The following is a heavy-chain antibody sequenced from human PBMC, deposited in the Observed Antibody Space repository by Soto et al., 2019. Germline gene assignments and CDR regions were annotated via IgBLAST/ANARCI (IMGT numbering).Heavy chain of an antibody. CDR1: VDSVSSNSAA. V-gene: IGHV6-1*01. D-gene: IGHD3-3*01. CDR2: TYYRSKWYN. CDR3: ASEAPGGYYDFWSGYYTGWFDP. Sequence: SQTLSLTCAISVDSVSSNSAAWNWIRQSPSRGLEWLGRTYYRSKWYNDYAVSVKSRITINPDTSKNQFSLQLNSVTPEDTAVYYCASEAPGGYYDFWSGYYTGWFDPWGQGTLVTVS. J-gene: IGHJ5*02.